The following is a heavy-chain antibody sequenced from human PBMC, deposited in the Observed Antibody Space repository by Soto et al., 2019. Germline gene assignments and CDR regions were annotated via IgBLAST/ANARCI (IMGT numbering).Heavy chain of an antibody. CDR3: ARAPMVLTRSYFDS. J-gene: IGHJ4*02. CDR1: DGSISNFY. V-gene: IGHV4-59*01. CDR2: ISSSGNT. Sequence: SETLSLTCTVSDGSISNFYWSWIRQPPGKGLEWIGYISSSGNTNYNPSLKSRVSISVDTSKNQFSLNLTSVTAADTAAYYCARAPMVLTRSYFDSWGQGTPVTVSS. D-gene: IGHD3-22*01.